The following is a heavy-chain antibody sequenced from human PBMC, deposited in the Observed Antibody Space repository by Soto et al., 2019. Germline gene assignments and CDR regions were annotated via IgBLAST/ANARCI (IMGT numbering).Heavy chain of an antibody. CDR3: ARGSYYSGWV. CDR2: TYYRSNWYT. J-gene: IGHJ4*02. V-gene: IGHV6-1*01. D-gene: IGHD6-19*01. Sequence: SQTLSLPCVISGDSVSSTSTAWSWIRQSPSRGLEWLGRTYYRSNWYTDYAVSVKSRITISPDTSKNQFSLQLNSVTPEDTAVYYCARGSYYSGWVWGQGTLVTVSS. CDR1: GDSVSSTSTA.